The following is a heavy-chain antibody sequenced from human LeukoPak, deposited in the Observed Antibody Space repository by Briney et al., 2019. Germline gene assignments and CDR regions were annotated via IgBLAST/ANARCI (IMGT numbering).Heavy chain of an antibody. D-gene: IGHD6-19*01. J-gene: IGHJ4*02. Sequence: SETLSLTCAVYDGSFSGYYWSWIRQPPGKGLEWIGEINHSGSTNYNPSLKSRVTISVDTSKNQFSLKLSSVTAADTAVYYCARGLAVAGTWDYFDYWGQGTLVTVSS. CDR1: DGSFSGYY. CDR2: INHSGST. CDR3: ARGLAVAGTWDYFDY. V-gene: IGHV4-34*01.